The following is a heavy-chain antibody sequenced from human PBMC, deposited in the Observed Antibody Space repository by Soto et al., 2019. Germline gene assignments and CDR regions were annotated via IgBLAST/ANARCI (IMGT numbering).Heavy chain of an antibody. Sequence: GASLKISCQGSGYTFTNYWIGWVRQMPGKGLEWMGIIYPGDSDTKYNPSFQGQVTISADKSITTTYLRWTSLKASDTAIYYCAASLFYYGMDVWGQGTTDTSP. CDR1: GYTFTNYW. J-gene: IGHJ6*02. CDR2: IYPGDSDT. V-gene: IGHV5-51*01. CDR3: AASLFYYGMDV.